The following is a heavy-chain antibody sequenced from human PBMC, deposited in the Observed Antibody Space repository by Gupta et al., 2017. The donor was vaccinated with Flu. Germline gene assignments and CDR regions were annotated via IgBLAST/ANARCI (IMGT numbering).Heavy chain of an antibody. Sequence: IRRPPGKGLEWIGSIFYTGRTTYSPSLKSRVTISVDTSKNQFSLKLSSVTAADTAVYYCARRGKTGYDNWFDPWGQGTLVTVSS. V-gene: IGHV4-39*01. CDR3: ARRGKTGYDNWFDP. D-gene: IGHD3-9*01. J-gene: IGHJ5*02. CDR2: IFYTGRT.